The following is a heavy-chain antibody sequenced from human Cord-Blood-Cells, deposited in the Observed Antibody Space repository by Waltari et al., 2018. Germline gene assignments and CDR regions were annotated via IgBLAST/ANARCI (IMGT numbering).Heavy chain of an antibody. CDR1: GGSFSGYY. V-gene: IGHV4-34*01. J-gene: IGHJ4*02. Sequence: QVQLQQWGAGLLKPSETLSLTCAVYGGSFSGYYWSWIRQPPGKGLEWLGEINHSGSTNYNPSLKRRVTISVDTSKNQFSLKLSSVTAADTAVYYCARGRRYYFDYWGQGTLVTVSS. CDR3: ARGRRYYFDY. CDR2: INHSGST.